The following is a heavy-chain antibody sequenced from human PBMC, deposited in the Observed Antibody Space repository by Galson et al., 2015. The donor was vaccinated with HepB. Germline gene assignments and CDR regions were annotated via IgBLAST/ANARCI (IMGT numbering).Heavy chain of an antibody. CDR3: AREGVVAAADY. CDR2: IKQDGSEK. Sequence: SLRLSCAASGFSLSSYWMRWVRQAPGKGLEWVANIKQDGSEKNYVDSVKGRFTISRDNAKNSLYLQMNSPRAEDTAIYYCAREGVVAAADYWGQGTLVTVSS. J-gene: IGHJ4*02. CDR1: GFSLSSYW. V-gene: IGHV3-7*05. D-gene: IGHD2-2*01.